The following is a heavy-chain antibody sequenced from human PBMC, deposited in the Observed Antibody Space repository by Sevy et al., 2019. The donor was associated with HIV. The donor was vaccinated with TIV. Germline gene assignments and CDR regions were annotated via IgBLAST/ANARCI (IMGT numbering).Heavy chain of an antibody. CDR1: GFTFSSYA. V-gene: IGHV3-30*04. CDR2: ISHDEILK. Sequence: GGSLRLSCAASGFTFSSYALHWFRQAPGKGLEWVAVISHDEILKEYADSVKGRFTISRDSSKNTIYLEMNSLRPEETAVYYCARDLPHLLPWELSRGSDYWGQGTLVTVSS. J-gene: IGHJ4*02. CDR3: ARDLPHLLPWELSRGSDY. D-gene: IGHD3-16*01.